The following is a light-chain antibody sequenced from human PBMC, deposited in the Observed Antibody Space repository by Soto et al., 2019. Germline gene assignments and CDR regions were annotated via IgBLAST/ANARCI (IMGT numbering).Light chain of an antibody. V-gene: IGLV2-23*01. Sequence: QSVLAQPASVSGSPGQSVTISCTGTSSDVGAYNSVSWYQQHPDKAPQLMIYKGTQRPSGVSNRFSGSTSGNAASLTISGLQAGDEADYFCCSSAPESTHVFGTGTKVTVL. CDR1: SSDVGAYNS. CDR3: CSSAPESTHV. J-gene: IGLJ1*01. CDR2: KGT.